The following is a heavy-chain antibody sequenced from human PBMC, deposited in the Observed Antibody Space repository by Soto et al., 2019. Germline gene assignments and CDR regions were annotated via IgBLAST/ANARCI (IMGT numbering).Heavy chain of an antibody. D-gene: IGHD2-8*02. CDR1: GFTVSTYG. CDR3: TGEVASGY. V-gene: IGHV3-30*03. J-gene: IGHJ4*02. Sequence: PGXSLRLSCAVSGFTVSTYGIHWVRQAPGKGLEWVAVISRDGGTKYYADSVKGRFTISRDNSRNTLFLEMNSLRGDDMAVYYCTGEVASGYWGQGTLVTVSS. CDR2: ISRDGGTK.